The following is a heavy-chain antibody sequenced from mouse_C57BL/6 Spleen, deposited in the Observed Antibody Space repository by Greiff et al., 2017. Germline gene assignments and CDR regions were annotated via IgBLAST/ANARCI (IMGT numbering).Heavy chain of an antibody. CDR3: ARGGYYGSEGWFAY. CDR2: IYPGSGST. CDR1: GYTFTSYW. Sequence: QVQLQQPGAELVKPGASVKMSCKASGYTFTSYWITWVKQRPGQGLEWIGDIYPGSGSTNYNEKFKSKATLTVDTSSSTAYMQLSSLTSEDSAVYYCARGGYYGSEGWFAYWGQGTLVTVSA. J-gene: IGHJ3*01. V-gene: IGHV1-55*01. D-gene: IGHD1-1*01.